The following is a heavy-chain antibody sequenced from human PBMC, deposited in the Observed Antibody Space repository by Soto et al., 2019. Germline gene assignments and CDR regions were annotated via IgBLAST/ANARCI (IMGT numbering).Heavy chain of an antibody. D-gene: IGHD3-16*01. CDR1: GDSVSSTSGA. Sequence: SQTLSLTCVISGDSVSSTSGAWSWIRQSPTRGLEWLGRTYYRSKWFNDYAVAVKSRITINPDTSKNQFSLQLNSVTPEDTAVYYCARMARLVPPTWGQGTLVTVSS. CDR2: TYYRSKWFN. CDR3: ARMARLVPPT. J-gene: IGHJ4*02. V-gene: IGHV6-1*01.